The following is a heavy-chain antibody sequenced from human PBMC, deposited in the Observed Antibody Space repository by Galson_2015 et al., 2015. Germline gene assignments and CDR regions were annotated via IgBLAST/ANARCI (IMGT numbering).Heavy chain of an antibody. J-gene: IGHJ4*02. Sequence: SLRLSCAASGFTFSSYAMHWVRQAPGKGLEWVAVISYNGSNKYYADSVKGRFTISRDNSKNTLYLQMNSLRAEDTAVYYCARGDCSGGSCYPAPGDYWGQGTLVTVSS. CDR2: ISYNGSNK. D-gene: IGHD2-15*01. V-gene: IGHV3-30-3*01. CDR1: GFTFSSYA. CDR3: ARGDCSGGSCYPAPGDY.